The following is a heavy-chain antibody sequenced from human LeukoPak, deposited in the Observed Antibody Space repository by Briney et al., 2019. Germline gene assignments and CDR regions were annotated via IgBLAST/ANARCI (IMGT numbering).Heavy chain of an antibody. J-gene: IGHJ3*02. Sequence: PGGSLRLSCAASGFTFSSYSMNWVRQAPGKGLEWISSISSSSSYIYYADSVKGRFTISRDNAKNSLYLQMNSLRAEDTAVYYCARERYYYDSSGYYHAFDIWGQGTMVTVSS. D-gene: IGHD3-22*01. CDR1: GFTFSSYS. CDR3: ARERYYYDSSGYYHAFDI. V-gene: IGHV3-21*01. CDR2: ISSSSSYI.